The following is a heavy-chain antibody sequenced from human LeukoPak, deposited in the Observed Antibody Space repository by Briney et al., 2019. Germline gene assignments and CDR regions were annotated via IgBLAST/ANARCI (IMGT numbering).Heavy chain of an antibody. D-gene: IGHD7-27*01. V-gene: IGHV5-10-1*01. J-gene: IGHJ4*02. CDR3: ASQSTNWYDY. CDR1: GYSFTSYW. CDR2: IYPSDSYT. Sequence: GESLRISCKGSGYSFTSYWIGWVRQMPGKGLEWMGIIYPSDSYTNYSPSLQGHVTISADKSISTAYLQWSSLKASDTAMYYCASQSTNWYDYWGQGTLVTVSS.